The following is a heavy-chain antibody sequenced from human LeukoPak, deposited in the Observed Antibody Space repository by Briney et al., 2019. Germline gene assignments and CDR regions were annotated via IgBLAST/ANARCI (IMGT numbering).Heavy chain of an antibody. CDR3: ASLYYYDSSGYYGAEYFQH. V-gene: IGHV1-69*02. D-gene: IGHD3-22*01. CDR2: IIPILGIA. J-gene: IGHJ1*01. Sequence: VASVKVSCKASGGTFSSYTISLVRQAPGQGLEWMGRIIPILGIANYAQKFQGRVTITADKSTSTAYMELSSLRSEDTAVYYCASLYYYDSSGYYGAEYFQHWGQGTLVTVSS. CDR1: GGTFSSYT.